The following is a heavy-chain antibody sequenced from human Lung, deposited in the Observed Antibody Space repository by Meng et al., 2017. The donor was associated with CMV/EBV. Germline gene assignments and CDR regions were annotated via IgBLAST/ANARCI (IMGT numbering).Heavy chain of an antibody. V-gene: IGHV4-34*01. Sequence: GSLRLXCAVYGGSFSGYYWSWIRQPPGKGLEWIGEINHSGSTNYNPSLKSRVTISVDTSKNQFSLKLSSVTAADTAVYYCAGGEVARGYCTIGVCYSPRGYYYYVIDVWGQGXTVTVSS. D-gene: IGHD2-8*01. CDR1: GGSFSGYY. J-gene: IGHJ6*02. CDR2: INHSGST. CDR3: AGGEVARGYCTIGVCYSPRGYYYYVIDV.